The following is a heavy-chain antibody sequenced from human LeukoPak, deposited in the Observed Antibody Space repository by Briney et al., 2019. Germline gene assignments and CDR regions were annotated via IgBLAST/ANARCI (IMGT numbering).Heavy chain of an antibody. CDR1: GFTFSSYS. D-gene: IGHD3-10*01. V-gene: IGHV3-21*01. CDR2: INSSSSYI. J-gene: IGHJ4*02. CDR3: ARDSVPMGLSDY. Sequence: GGSLRLSCAASGFTFSSYSMNWVRQAPGKGLEWVSSINSSSSYIYYADSVKGRFTISRDNAKNSLYLQMNRLRAEDTAVYYCARDSVPMGLSDYWGEGTLVTVSS.